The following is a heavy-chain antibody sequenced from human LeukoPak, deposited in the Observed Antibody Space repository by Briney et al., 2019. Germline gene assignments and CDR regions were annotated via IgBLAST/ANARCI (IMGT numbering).Heavy chain of an antibody. CDR1: GFTFSSNA. V-gene: IGHV3-23*01. CDR3: AKKGVREFDY. J-gene: IGHJ4*02. D-gene: IGHD2-8*01. CDR2: ISGRDGST. Sequence: GGSLRLSCAASGFTFSSNAMSWVRRAPGKGLEWVSAISGRDGSTYYADSVKGQFTISRDDSKDTLYLQMNSLRAEDTAVYYCAKKGVREFDYWGQGLLVTVSS.